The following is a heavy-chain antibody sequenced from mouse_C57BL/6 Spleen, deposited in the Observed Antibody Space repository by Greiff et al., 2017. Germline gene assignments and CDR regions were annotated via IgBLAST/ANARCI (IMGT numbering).Heavy chain of an antibody. Sequence: QVQLKQSGAELVRPGTSVKVSCKASGYAFTNYLIEWVKQRPGQGLEWIGVINPGSGGTNYNEKFKGKATLTADKSSSTAYMQLSSLTSEDSAVYFCARAVGHHYGSSLDYWGQGTTLTVSS. J-gene: IGHJ2*01. CDR1: GYAFTNYL. CDR2: INPGSGGT. CDR3: ARAVGHHYGSSLDY. D-gene: IGHD1-1*01. V-gene: IGHV1-54*01.